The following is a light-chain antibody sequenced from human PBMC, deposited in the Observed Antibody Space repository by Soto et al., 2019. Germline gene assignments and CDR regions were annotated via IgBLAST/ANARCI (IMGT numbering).Light chain of an antibody. V-gene: IGKV3-11*01. CDR3: QLRSNWLLT. CDR1: QSVSSY. J-gene: IGKJ4*01. Sequence: EIVLTQSPATLSLSPGEIATLSCRASQSVSSYLAWYQQKPGQAPRLLIYDASNRATGIPARFSGSGSGTDFTLTISSLEPEDFAVYYCQLRSNWLLTFGGGTKVEIK. CDR2: DAS.